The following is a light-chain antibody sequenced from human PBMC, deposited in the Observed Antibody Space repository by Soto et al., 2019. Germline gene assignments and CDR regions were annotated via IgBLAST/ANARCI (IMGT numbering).Light chain of an antibody. V-gene: IGKV3-20*01. J-gene: IGKJ1*01. Sequence: EIVLTQSPGTLSLSPGERATLSCRASQSVSRDYLAWYQQKPGQAPRLLIYGASSRATASPDRFSGSGSGTDFPLTISRLEPEDFAVYYCQQYGSSVRAFGQGTKVEIK. CDR2: GAS. CDR3: QQYGSSVRA. CDR1: QSVSRDY.